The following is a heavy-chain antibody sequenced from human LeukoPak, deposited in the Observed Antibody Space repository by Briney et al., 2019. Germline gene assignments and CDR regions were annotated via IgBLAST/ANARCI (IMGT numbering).Heavy chain of an antibody. V-gene: IGHV1-18*01. D-gene: IGHD3-22*01. Sequence: ASVKVSCKASGYTFTSYGISWVRQAPGQGLEWMGWISAYNGNTNYAQKLQGRVTMTTDTSTSTAYMELWSLRSDDTAVYYCARGAYDSSGYYPLHFDYWGQGTLVTVSS. J-gene: IGHJ4*02. CDR2: ISAYNGNT. CDR3: ARGAYDSSGYYPLHFDY. CDR1: GYTFTSYG.